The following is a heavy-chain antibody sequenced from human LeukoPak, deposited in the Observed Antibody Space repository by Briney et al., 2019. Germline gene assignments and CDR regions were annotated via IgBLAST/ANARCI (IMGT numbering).Heavy chain of an antibody. V-gene: IGHV3-64D*09. Sequence: GGSLILSCAASGFTFSSYAMSWVRQAPGKGLEYVSAISSNGGSTYYADSVKGRFTISRDNSKNTLYLQMSSLRAEVTAVYYCVNLAAVYGMYVWGQGTTVTVSS. D-gene: IGHD6-13*01. CDR1: GFTFSSYA. CDR3: VNLAAVYGMYV. J-gene: IGHJ6*02. CDR2: ISSNGGST.